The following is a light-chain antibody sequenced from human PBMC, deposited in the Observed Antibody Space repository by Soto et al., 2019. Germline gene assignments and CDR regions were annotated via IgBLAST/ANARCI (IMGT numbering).Light chain of an antibody. Sequence: QSVLTQPASVSGSPGQSITISFTGTSSDVGGYNSVCWHQQHPGKAPKLMIYEVSNRPSGVSDRFSASKSGNTASLTISGLLADDEADYYCSSFTRSNTWVFGGGTKVTVL. J-gene: IGLJ3*02. CDR3: SSFTRSNTWV. CDR2: EVS. CDR1: SSDVGGYNS. V-gene: IGLV2-14*01.